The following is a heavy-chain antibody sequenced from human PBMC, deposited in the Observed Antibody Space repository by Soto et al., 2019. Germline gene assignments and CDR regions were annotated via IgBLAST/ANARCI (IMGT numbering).Heavy chain of an antibody. Sequence: SETLSLTCAVSGGSISSGGYSWSWIRQPPGKGLEWIGYIYHSGSTYYNPSLKSRVTISVDRSKNQFSLKLSSVTAADTAVYYCARLVEVAAAGAYNWFDPWGQGTLVTVSS. CDR1: GGSISSGGYS. D-gene: IGHD6-13*01. J-gene: IGHJ5*02. CDR3: ARLVEVAAAGAYNWFDP. V-gene: IGHV4-30-2*01. CDR2: IYHSGST.